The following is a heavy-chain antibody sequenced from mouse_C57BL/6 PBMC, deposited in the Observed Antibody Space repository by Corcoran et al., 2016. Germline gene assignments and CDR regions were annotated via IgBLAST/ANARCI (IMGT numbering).Heavy chain of an antibody. CDR3: ARGGAYDYDWFAY. V-gene: IGHV1-26*01. Sequence: EVQLQQSGPELVKPGASVKISCKASGYTFTDYYMNWVKQSHGKSLEWIVDINPNNGGTSYNQKFKGKATLTVDKSSSTAYMELRSMTSEDSAVYYCARGGAYDYDWFAYWGQGTLVTVSA. D-gene: IGHD2-4*01. CDR2: INPNNGGT. CDR1: GYTFTDYY. J-gene: IGHJ3*01.